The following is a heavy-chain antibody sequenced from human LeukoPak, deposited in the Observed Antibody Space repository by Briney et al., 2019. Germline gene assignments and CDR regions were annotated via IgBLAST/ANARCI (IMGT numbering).Heavy chain of an antibody. CDR2: ISYDGSNK. D-gene: IGHD3-10*01. CDR1: GFTFSSYA. CDR3: ARARAPYGSGSYCMDV. Sequence: QPGGSLRLSCAASGFTFSSYAMHWVRQAPGKGLEWVAVISYDGSNKYYADSVKGRFTISRDNSKNTLYLQVNSLRAEDTAVYYCARARAPYGSGSYCMDVWGQGTTVTVSS. V-gene: IGHV3-30-3*01. J-gene: IGHJ6*02.